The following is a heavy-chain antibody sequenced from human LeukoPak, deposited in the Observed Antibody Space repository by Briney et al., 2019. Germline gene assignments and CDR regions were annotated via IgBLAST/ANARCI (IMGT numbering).Heavy chain of an antibody. J-gene: IGHJ4*02. V-gene: IGHV3-23*01. Sequence: QSGGSLRLSCAASGFTFSSYAMSWVRQAPGKGLEWVSAISGSGGSTYYADSVKGRFTISRDDSKNTQYLQMNSLRPEDTAVYYCAKDGQLGGSSWFTLYFDYWGQGTLVTVSS. CDR2: ISGSGGST. D-gene: IGHD6-13*01. CDR3: AKDGQLGGSSWFTLYFDY. CDR1: GFTFSSYA.